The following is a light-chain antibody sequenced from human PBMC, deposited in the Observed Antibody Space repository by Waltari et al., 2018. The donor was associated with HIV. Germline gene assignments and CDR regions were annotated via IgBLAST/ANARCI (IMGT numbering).Light chain of an antibody. V-gene: IGKV3-11*01. CDR3: QQRSNWPIFT. J-gene: IGKJ3*01. CDR1: QSVSSY. CDR2: DAS. Sequence: EIVLTQSPATLSLSPGERATLSCRASQSVSSYLAWYQQKPGHAPRLLIYDASNMATGIPARFSGSGSVTDFTLTFSSLEPEDFAVYYCQQRSNWPIFTFGPGTKVDIK.